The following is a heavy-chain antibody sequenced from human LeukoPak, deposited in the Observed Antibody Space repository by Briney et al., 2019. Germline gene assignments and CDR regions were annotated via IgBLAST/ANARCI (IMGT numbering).Heavy chain of an antibody. CDR1: GFTFSSYS. D-gene: IGHD3-9*01. J-gene: IGHJ6*02. CDR3: ARQRGYDILTVSYGMDV. Sequence: KSGGSLRLSCAASGFTFSSYSMNWVRQAPGKGLEWVSSISSSSSYIYYADSVKGRFTISRDNAKNSLYLKMNSLRAEDTAVYYCARQRGYDILTVSYGMDVWGQGTTVTVSS. V-gene: IGHV3-21*01. CDR2: ISSSSSYI.